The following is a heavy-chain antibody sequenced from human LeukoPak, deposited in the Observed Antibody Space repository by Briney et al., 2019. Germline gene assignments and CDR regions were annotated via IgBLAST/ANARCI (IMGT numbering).Heavy chain of an antibody. J-gene: IGHJ6*03. D-gene: IGHD1-20*01. Sequence: SVKVSCKASGGTFSSYAISWVRQAPGQGLEWMGGIIPIFGTANYAQKFQGRVTITTDESTSTAYMGLSSLRSEDTAVYYCARGSVITGTSYYYYYMDVWGKGTTVTVSS. CDR2: IIPIFGTA. V-gene: IGHV1-69*05. CDR1: GGTFSSYA. CDR3: ARGSVITGTSYYYYYMDV.